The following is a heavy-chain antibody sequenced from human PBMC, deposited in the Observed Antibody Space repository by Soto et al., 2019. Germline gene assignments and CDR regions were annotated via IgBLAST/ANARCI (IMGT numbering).Heavy chain of an antibody. CDR3: ARETGVAASSFDY. D-gene: IGHD6-13*01. CDR1: GGSISSYY. CDR2: IYYSGST. Sequence: SETLSLTCTVSGGSISSYYWSWIRQPPGKGLEWIGYIYYSGSTNYNPSLKSRVAISVDTSKNQFSLKLSSVTAADTAVYYCARETGVAASSFDYWGQGTLVTVSS. V-gene: IGHV4-59*01. J-gene: IGHJ4*02.